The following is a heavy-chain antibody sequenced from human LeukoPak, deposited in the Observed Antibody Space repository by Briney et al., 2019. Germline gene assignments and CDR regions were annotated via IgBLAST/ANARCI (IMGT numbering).Heavy chain of an antibody. CDR1: RFTFNSYA. Sequence: GGSLRLSCAASRFTFNSYAMSWVRQAPGKGLEWVSVIGGSNGITFYVGSVKGRFTISRDNSKDTLYLQMNSLRAEDTAIYYCARNENSGWGYFDYWGQGTLVTVSS. V-gene: IGHV3-23*01. CDR2: IGGSNGIT. D-gene: IGHD5-12*01. CDR3: ARNENSGWGYFDY. J-gene: IGHJ4*02.